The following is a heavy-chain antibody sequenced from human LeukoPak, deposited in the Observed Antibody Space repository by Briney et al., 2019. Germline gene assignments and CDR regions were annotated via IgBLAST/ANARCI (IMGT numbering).Heavy chain of an antibody. J-gene: IGHJ4*02. V-gene: IGHV1-2*02. CDR2: INPNSGGT. Sequence: ASVKVSCKASGYTFTGYYMHWVRQAPGQGLEWMGWINPNSGGTNYAQKFQGRVTMTGDTSISTAYMELSRLRSDDTAVYYCARGGVEYSSSLFDYWGQGTLVTVSS. CDR3: ARGGVEYSSSLFDY. CDR1: GYTFTGYY. D-gene: IGHD6-6*01.